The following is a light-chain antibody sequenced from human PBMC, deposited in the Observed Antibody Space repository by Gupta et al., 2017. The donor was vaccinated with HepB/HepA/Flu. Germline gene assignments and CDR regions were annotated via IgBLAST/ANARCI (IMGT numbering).Light chain of an antibody. CDR1: QSVLYSSNNKNY. CDR3: QQYYSTPRT. J-gene: IGKJ1*01. CDR2: WAS. Sequence: DIVMTPSPDSLAVSLGDRVTINCKSSQSVLYSSNNKNYLAWYQQKPGQPPKLLIYWASTRESGVPDRFSGSGSGTDFTLTISSLQAEDVAVYYCQQYYSTPRTFGQGTKVEIK. V-gene: IGKV4-1*01.